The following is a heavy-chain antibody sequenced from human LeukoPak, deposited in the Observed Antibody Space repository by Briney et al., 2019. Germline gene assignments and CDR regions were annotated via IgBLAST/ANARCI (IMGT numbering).Heavy chain of an antibody. J-gene: IGHJ5*02. Sequence: SETLSLTCTVSGGSVSSGSYYRSWIRQPPGKGLEWIGYIYYSGSTNYNPSLKSRVTISVDTSKNQFSLKLSSVTAADTAVYYCARGLQSWFDPWGQGTLVTVFS. CDR2: IYYSGST. CDR3: ARGLQSWFDP. V-gene: IGHV4-61*01. CDR1: GGSVSSGSYY.